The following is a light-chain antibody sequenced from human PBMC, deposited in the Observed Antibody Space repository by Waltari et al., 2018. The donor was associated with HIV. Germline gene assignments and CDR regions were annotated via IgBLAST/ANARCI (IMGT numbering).Light chain of an antibody. CDR1: QDISTW. CDR3: QQANNFPPT. V-gene: IGKV1-12*01. J-gene: IGKJ2*01. Sequence: DIQMPQPPSSLSASIGDTVTISCRASQDISTWLGWYQQKPGKAPKLLIYAASTLQSGVPSRFRGSGSGTDFTLTINSMQPEDFATYYCQQANNFPPTFGQGTKLEIK. CDR2: AAS.